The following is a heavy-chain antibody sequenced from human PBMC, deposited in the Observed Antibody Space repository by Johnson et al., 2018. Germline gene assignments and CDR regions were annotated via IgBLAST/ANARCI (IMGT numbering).Heavy chain of an antibody. J-gene: IGHJ6*02. CDR3: AGAEDIVLMVYAYKSLDDGMDV. D-gene: IGHD2-8*01. V-gene: IGHV3-30*03. Sequence: QLVESGGGVVQPGRSLRLSCAASGFTFSSYGMHWVRPAPAKGLEWVAVISYAGSKKYYADFVKGRFTISRDNEKKSLYMQMNSLRDEETAGDYCAGAEDIVLMVYAYKSLDDGMDVWGQGTTVTVSS. CDR1: GFTFSSYG. CDR2: ISYAGSKK.